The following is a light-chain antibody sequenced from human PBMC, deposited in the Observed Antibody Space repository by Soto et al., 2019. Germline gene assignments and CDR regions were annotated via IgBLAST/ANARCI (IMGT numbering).Light chain of an antibody. V-gene: IGLV2-14*01. CDR2: EVS. CDR1: SSDVGGYNY. Sequence: QSALTQPASVSGSPGQSITISCTGTSSDVGGYNYVSWYQQHPGKAPKLMIYEVSTRPSGVSNRFSGSKSGNTASLTISGLQAEDEADYYCISYTNSNTLYVFGTGTKLTVL. CDR3: ISYTNSNTLYV. J-gene: IGLJ1*01.